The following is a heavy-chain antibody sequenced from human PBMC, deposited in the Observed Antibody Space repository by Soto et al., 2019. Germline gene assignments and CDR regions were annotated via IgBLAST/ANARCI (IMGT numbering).Heavy chain of an antibody. CDR2: ISSSSSTI. CDR1: GFTFSSYS. J-gene: IGHJ6*03. CDR3: ARDEKPARKYYYYIDV. Sequence: EVQLVESGGGLVQPGGSLRLSCAASGFTFSSYSMNWVRQAPGKGLEWVSYISSSSSTIYYADSVKGRFTISRDNAKNSLYLQMNSLRAEDTAVYYCARDEKPARKYYYYIDVWGKGTTVTVSS. V-gene: IGHV3-48*01. D-gene: IGHD2-2*01.